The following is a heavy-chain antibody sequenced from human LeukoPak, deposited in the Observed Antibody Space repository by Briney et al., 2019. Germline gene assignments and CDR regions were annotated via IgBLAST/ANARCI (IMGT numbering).Heavy chain of an antibody. D-gene: IGHD2/OR15-2a*01. V-gene: IGHV3-72*01. CDR2: ITNKATSYTA. Sequence: GGSLRLSCAASGFTVINNYMNWVRQAPGKGLEWVGRITNKATSYTAEYAASVKGRFIISRDGSENSMYLQMNSLKTEDTAVYYCARDVYGALDYWGQGTLVTVSS. J-gene: IGHJ4*02. CDR3: ARDVYGALDY. CDR1: GFTVINNY.